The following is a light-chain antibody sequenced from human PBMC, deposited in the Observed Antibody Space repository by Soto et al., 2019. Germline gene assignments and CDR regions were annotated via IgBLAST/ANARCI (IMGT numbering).Light chain of an antibody. CDR1: QGISTF. J-gene: IGKJ5*01. Sequence: DIQLTQSPSSLSASVGDRVTISCRASQGISTFLAWYQQKPGKAPKSLIKTASTLQSGVPSRFSGSGSDTEFILTISSLQPEDFATYYCQQYSSYPRTFGQGTRLDLK. V-gene: IGKV1D-16*01. CDR2: TAS. CDR3: QQYSSYPRT.